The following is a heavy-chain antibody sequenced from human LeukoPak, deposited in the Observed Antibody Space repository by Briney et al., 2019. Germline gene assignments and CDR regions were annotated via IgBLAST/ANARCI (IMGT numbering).Heavy chain of an antibody. CDR2: ISAYNGNT. CDR3: ARTTAHVLRFLEWLPEDAFDI. V-gene: IGHV1-18*01. J-gene: IGHJ3*02. CDR1: GYTFTSYG. Sequence: ASVKVSCKASGYTFTSYGISWVRQAPGQGLEWMGWISAYNGNTNYAQKLQGRVTMTTDTSTNTAYMELRSLRSDDTAVYYCARTTAHVLRFLEWLPEDAFDIWGQGTMVTVSS. D-gene: IGHD3-3*01.